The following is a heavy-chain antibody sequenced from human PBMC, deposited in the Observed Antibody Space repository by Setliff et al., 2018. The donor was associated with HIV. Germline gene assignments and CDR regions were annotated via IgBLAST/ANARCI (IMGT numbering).Heavy chain of an antibody. Sequence: ASVKVSCKASGYTFTAYYIHWVRQAPGQGLEWMGWINAGNGNTKYSQKFQGRVTMTTDTSTSTAYMELRSLRPDDTAIYYCARGRLSWSPDFWGQGTTVTVSS. CDR2: INAGNGNT. CDR1: GYTFTAYY. CDR3: ARGRLSWSPDF. V-gene: IGHV1-18*04. J-gene: IGHJ6*02.